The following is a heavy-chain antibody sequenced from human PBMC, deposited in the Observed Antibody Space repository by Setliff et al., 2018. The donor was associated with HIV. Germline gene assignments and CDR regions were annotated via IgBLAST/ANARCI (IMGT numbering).Heavy chain of an antibody. CDR3: ARDSSSWSGSSWTFDI. CDR1: GFTFSSYS. V-gene: IGHV3-21*01. J-gene: IGHJ3*02. Sequence: GSLRLSCAASGFTFSSYSMNWVRQAPGKGLEWVSSIRSNGKATSYADSVMARFTISRDNAKKSLYLQMNSLRVDDTAVYYCARDSSSWSGSSWTFDIWGQGTMVTVS. CDR2: IRSNGKAT. D-gene: IGHD3-22*01.